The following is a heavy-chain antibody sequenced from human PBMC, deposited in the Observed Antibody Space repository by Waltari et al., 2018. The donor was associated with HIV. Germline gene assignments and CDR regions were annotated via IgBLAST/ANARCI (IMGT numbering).Heavy chain of an antibody. CDR3: ARGTTYAVGWFDP. J-gene: IGHJ5*02. Sequence: EQLQESGPGLVKPSQTLSLTCTVSGGPIRSGGYYWSWIRQLPGKGREWIGYISYIGSTFYNPSLRSRVTMSVDTSKNQFSLKLTSVTAADTAVYYCARGTTYAVGWFDPWGQGTQVTVSS. D-gene: IGHD1-26*01. CDR2: ISYIGST. CDR1: GGPIRSGGYY. V-gene: IGHV4-31*03.